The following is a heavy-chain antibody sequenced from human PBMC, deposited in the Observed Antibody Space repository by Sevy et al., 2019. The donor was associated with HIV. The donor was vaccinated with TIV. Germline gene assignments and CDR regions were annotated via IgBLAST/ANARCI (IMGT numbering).Heavy chain of an antibody. Sequence: GGSLRLSCAASGFTFSSYKMIWVRQAPGKGLEWVLSISSSSTYISYADSVKGRFTISRDNAENSLFLQMNSLRAEDTAVYYCASLYNGFDYWGQGTLVTVSS. V-gene: IGHV3-21*01. CDR1: GFTFSSYK. CDR3: ASLYNGFDY. D-gene: IGHD1-20*01. CDR2: ISSSSTYI. J-gene: IGHJ4*02.